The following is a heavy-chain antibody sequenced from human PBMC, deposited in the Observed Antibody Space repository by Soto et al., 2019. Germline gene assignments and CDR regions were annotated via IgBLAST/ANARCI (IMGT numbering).Heavy chain of an antibody. V-gene: IGHV4-39*01. Sequence: SETLSLTCTVSGGSISSGGYYWSWIRQHPGKGLEWIGSIYYSGSTYYNPSLKSRVTISVDTSKNQFSLKLSSVTAADTAVYYCARRGRWLQRYYYYGMDVWGQGTTVTVSS. D-gene: IGHD1-26*01. CDR1: GGSISSGGYY. J-gene: IGHJ6*02. CDR2: IYYSGST. CDR3: ARRGRWLQRYYYYGMDV.